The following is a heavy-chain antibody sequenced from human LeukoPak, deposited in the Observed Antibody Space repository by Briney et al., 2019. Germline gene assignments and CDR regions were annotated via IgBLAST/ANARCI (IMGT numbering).Heavy chain of an antibody. CDR3: AKEGRLTVAAVVVENYFDF. V-gene: IGHV3-23*01. CDR1: GFXFSRSA. D-gene: IGHD3-22*01. J-gene: IGHJ4*02. Sequence: PGGSLRLSCVGSGFXFSRSAISWVRLAPGKGQEWVSGISGSGGHTYYTDSVKGRFTISRDNSKTTVSLQMNSLTTDDTAVYYCAKEGRLTVAAVVVENYFDFWGQGTPVIVSA. CDR2: ISGSGGHT.